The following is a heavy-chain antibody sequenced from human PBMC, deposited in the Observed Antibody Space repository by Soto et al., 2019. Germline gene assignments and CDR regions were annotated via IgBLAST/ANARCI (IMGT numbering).Heavy chain of an antibody. D-gene: IGHD3-3*01. Sequence: EVHLVESGGALVQRGGSLRLSCAASGFTFGDYWMSWVRQPPGKGLEWVAHMKKDGSEKYYVDSVKGRFTVSRDNTKNSLYLQMNSLRAEDTAVYYCANLGSGYYTGLYFDYWGPGTLVTVSS. J-gene: IGHJ4*02. CDR1: GFTFGDYW. V-gene: IGHV3-7*03. CDR2: MKKDGSEK. CDR3: ANLGSGYYTGLYFDY.